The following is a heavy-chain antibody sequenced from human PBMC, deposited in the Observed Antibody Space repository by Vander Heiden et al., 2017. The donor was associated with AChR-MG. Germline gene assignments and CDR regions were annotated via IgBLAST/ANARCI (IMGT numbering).Heavy chain of an antibody. CDR2: ISSIGRTT. CDR1: GFTFRSYA. D-gene: IGHD3-10*01. J-gene: IGHJ6*02. Sequence: DVQLLESGGALVQPGGSLRLSCVTSGFTFRSYAMNWVRPAPGKGLEWVSGISSIGRTTYYRDSVKGRFTISRANSKNTLYLQMNSLRAEDTAIYYCAKDAEVTQDSYFHFYGLDVWGQGTTVTVSS. V-gene: IGHV3-23*01. CDR3: AKDAEVTQDSYFHFYGLDV.